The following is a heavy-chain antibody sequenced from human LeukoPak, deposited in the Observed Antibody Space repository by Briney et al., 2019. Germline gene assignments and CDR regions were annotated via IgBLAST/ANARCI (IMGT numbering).Heavy chain of an antibody. Sequence: PGGSLRLSCAASGFTSSRNWMSWVRQAPGKGPEWVANIKQDGSEKYYVDSVKGRFTISRDNAKMSLYLQMNSLIAEDTAVYYCAREVYGDDYFDQWGQGTLVTVSS. D-gene: IGHD4-17*01. J-gene: IGHJ4*02. CDR2: IKQDGSEK. CDR1: GFTSSRNW. CDR3: AREVYGDDYFDQ. V-gene: IGHV3-7*05.